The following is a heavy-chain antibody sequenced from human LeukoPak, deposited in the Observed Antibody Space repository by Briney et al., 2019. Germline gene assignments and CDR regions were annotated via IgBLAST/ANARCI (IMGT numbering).Heavy chain of an antibody. J-gene: IGHJ4*02. Sequence: KPSETLSLTCAVSGYSISSGHHWGWFRQPPGKGLEWIGSIYHSGSTHYNPSLKSRVTISVDTSKNQFSLKLSSVTAADTAVYYCASDISNRWYFFWGQGTLVTVSS. CDR3: ASDISNRWYFF. D-gene: IGHD6-13*01. CDR1: GYSISSGHH. V-gene: IGHV4-38-2*01. CDR2: IYHSGST.